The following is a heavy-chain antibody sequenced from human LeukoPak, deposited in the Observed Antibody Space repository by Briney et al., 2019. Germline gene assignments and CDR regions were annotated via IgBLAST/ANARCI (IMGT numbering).Heavy chain of an antibody. V-gene: IGHV4-39*07. CDR3: ARNIANDILTGYFYPYYYYGMDV. CDR1: GGSISSSSYY. J-gene: IGHJ6*02. CDR2: IYYSGST. D-gene: IGHD3-9*01. Sequence: SETLSLTCTVSGGSISSSSYYWGWIRQPPGKGLEWIGSIYYSGSTYYNPSLKSRVTISVDTSKNQFSLKLSSVTAADTAVYYCARNIANDILTGYFYPYYYYGMDVWGQGTTVTVSS.